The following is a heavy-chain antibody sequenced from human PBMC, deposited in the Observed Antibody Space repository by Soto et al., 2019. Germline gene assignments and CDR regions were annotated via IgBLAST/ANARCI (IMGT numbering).Heavy chain of an antibody. J-gene: IGHJ4*02. CDR2: IIPRFGTR. Sequence: QVQLVQSGAEVKTRGSSVRVSCKASGGTFSRYTLNWVRQAPGQGLEWMGGIIPRFGTRNYAPTLQDRVTIIADESTNTADMELNSLMSEDTAVDYWARGRVIYNSGRSELDQWGQGTLVTISS. D-gene: IGHD6-19*01. CDR1: GGTFSRYT. CDR3: ARGRVIYNSGRSELDQ. V-gene: IGHV1-69*01.